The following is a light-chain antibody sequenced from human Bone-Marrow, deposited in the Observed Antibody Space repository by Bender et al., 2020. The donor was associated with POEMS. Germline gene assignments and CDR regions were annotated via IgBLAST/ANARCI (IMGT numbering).Light chain of an antibody. Sequence: SYELTQPPSVSVSPGQTARITCSADVLPKQYAYWYQQKPGQAPVLVILKDTERPSEIPERFSGSTSGTTVTLTISGVRPEDEADYYCQSADSSGGVVVFGGGTRLTVL. CDR2: KDT. CDR1: VLPKQY. J-gene: IGLJ3*02. V-gene: IGLV3-25*03. CDR3: QSADSSGGVVV.